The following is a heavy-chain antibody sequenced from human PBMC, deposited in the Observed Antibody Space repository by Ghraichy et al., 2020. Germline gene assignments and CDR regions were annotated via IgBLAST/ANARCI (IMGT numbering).Heavy chain of an antibody. D-gene: IGHD1-1*01. CDR2: IGGGSVSK. Sequence: GGSLRLSCAASGFDFSASYMGCVRQPPGKGLEWVSFIGGGSVSKFYADSVQGRVTVSRDNDKRFLYLQMDSLRVDDTAIYFCARALRSEVPYYYDSWGQGTLVTVSS. CDR1: GFDFSASY. V-gene: IGHV3-11*06. CDR3: ARALRSEVPYYYDS. J-gene: IGHJ4*02.